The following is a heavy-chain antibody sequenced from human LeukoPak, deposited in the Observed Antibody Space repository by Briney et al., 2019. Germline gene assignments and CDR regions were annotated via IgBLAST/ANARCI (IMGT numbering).Heavy chain of an antibody. D-gene: IGHD3-22*01. CDR3: ARYPFGYYDSSGYLV. J-gene: IGHJ4*02. Sequence: SETLSLTCTVSGGSISSYYWSWIRQPPGKGLEWIGYIYYSGSTNYNPSLKSRVTISVDTSKNQFSLKLSSVTAADTAVYYCARYPFGYYDSSGYLVWGQGTLVTVPS. CDR2: IYYSGST. CDR1: GGSISSYY. V-gene: IGHV4-59*13.